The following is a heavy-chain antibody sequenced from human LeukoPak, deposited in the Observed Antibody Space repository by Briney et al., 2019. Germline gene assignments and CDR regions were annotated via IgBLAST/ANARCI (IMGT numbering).Heavy chain of an antibody. CDR3: ARDGGSYDLDY. Sequence: GGSLRLSCAASGFTFSGSAMHWVRQASGKGLEWVGRIRSKANSYATAYAASAKGRFTISRDNSKNTLYLQMNSLRAEDTAVYYCARDGGSYDLDYWGQGTLVTVSS. D-gene: IGHD1-26*01. J-gene: IGHJ4*02. CDR2: IRSKANSYAT. CDR1: GFTFSGSA. V-gene: IGHV3-73*01.